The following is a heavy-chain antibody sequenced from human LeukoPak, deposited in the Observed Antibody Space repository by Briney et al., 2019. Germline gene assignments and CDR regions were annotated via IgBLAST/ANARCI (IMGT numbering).Heavy chain of an antibody. V-gene: IGHV7-4-1*02. CDR1: GYTFTTYA. CDR2: INTNTGNP. D-gene: IGHD3-16*02. CDR3: ARDPLYDYVWGTYRPNGFDI. Sequence: ASVKVSCKASGYTFTTYAMNWVRQAPGQGLEWMGWINTNTGNPTNAQDFTGRFVFSLDTSVSTAYLQISSLKAEDTAVYFCARDPLYDYVWGTYRPNGFDIWGQGTMVTVSS. J-gene: IGHJ3*02.